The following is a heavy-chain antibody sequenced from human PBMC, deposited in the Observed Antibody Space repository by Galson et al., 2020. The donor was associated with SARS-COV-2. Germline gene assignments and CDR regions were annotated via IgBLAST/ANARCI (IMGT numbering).Heavy chain of an antibody. V-gene: IGHV3-30*03. J-gene: IGHJ6*03. CDR2: ISYDGSDK. CDR1: GLTLKTYA. CDR3: ASCIATLGTGGYHYYMDV. Sequence: GGYRRLPCAPRGLTLKTYAMHWVRQAPGKGLEWVAVISYDGSDKSYQNSVKARFTISRDNSKTTLLLQMNSLRADDTAVYFCASCIATLGTGGYHYYMDVWGKGTTVTVSS. D-gene: IGHD6-13*01.